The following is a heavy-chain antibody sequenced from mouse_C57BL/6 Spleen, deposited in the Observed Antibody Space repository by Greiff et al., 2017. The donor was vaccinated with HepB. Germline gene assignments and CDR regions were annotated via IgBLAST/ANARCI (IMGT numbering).Heavy chain of an antibody. CDR3: TRGHYGSSYDWYFDV. CDR2: IDPETGGT. CDR1: GYTFTDYE. V-gene: IGHV1-15*01. D-gene: IGHD1-1*01. J-gene: IGHJ1*03. Sequence: VQLQQSGAELVRPGASVTLSCKASGYTFTDYEMHWVKQTPVHGLEWIGAIDPETGGTAYNQKFKGKALLTADKSSSTAYMELRSLTSEDSAVYYCTRGHYGSSYDWYFDVWGTGTTVTVSS.